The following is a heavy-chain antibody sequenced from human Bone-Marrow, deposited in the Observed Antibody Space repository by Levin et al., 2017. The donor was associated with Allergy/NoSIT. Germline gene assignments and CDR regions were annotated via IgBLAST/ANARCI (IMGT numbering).Heavy chain of an antibody. Sequence: GGSLRLSCAASDFTFANAWMSWVRQAPGRGLEWVARIKSEGDGGATDYAAPVKGRFTISRDDSKNTLYLQMNSLQAEDIAVYFCTTERSDFWSGYFPPFEFWGQGTQVTVSS. J-gene: IGHJ4*02. V-gene: IGHV3-15*07. CDR2: IKSEGDGGAT. D-gene: IGHD3-3*01. CDR1: DFTFANAW. CDR3: TTERSDFWSGYFPPFEF.